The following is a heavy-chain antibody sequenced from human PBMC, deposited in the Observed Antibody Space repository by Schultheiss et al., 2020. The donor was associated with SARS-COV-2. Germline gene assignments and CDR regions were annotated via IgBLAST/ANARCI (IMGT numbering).Heavy chain of an antibody. Sequence: GGSLRLSCAASGFTFTSYAMHWVRQAPGKGLEWVAVISYDGGNKYYADSVKGRFTASRDNSKNTLYLQMNSLRAEDTAVYYCARDRLEYSYGYLGYWGQGTLVTVSS. CDR2: ISYDGGNK. V-gene: IGHV3-30*01. CDR3: ARDRLEYSYGYLGY. J-gene: IGHJ4*02. CDR1: GFTFTSYA. D-gene: IGHD5-18*01.